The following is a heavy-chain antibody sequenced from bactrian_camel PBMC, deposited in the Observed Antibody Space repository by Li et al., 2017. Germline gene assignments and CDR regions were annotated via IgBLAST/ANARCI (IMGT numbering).Heavy chain of an antibody. CDR1: GYTASAYC. CDR2: IDSDGET. J-gene: IGHJ4*01. Sequence: VQLVESGGGSVQPGGSLRLSCEAPGYTASAYCLAWFRQRLGQAREGVASIDSDGETTYADSVKGRFTISRDNAKNSVYLQMNSLKLEDTAMYYCAADFGPYCSGSYLARRANFEGQGTQVTVS. V-gene: IGHV3S10*01. D-gene: IGHD2*01.